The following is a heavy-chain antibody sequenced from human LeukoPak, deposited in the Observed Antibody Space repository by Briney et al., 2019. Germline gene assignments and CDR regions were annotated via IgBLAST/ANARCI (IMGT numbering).Heavy chain of an antibody. CDR2: INPNSGGT. Sequence: ASVTVSCKASGYTFTGYYMHWVRQAPGQGLEWMGWINPNSGGTNYAQKFQGRVTMTRDTSISTAYMELSRLRSDDTAVYYCARAPIRFLEWTHRFDPWGQGTLVTVSS. V-gene: IGHV1-2*02. D-gene: IGHD3-3*01. J-gene: IGHJ5*02. CDR3: ARAPIRFLEWTHRFDP. CDR1: GYTFTGYY.